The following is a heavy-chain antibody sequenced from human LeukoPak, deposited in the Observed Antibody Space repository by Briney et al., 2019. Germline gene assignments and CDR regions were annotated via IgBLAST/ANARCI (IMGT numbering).Heavy chain of an antibody. Sequence: PGGSLRLSCAASGFTFDDYAMHWVRQAPGKGLEWVSGISWNSGSIGYADSVKGRFTISRDNAKNSLYLQLNSLRVEDTAVYYDNWGQGTLVTVSP. J-gene: IGHJ4*02. CDR1: GFTFDDYA. V-gene: IGHV3-9*01. CDR3: N. CDR2: ISWNSGSI.